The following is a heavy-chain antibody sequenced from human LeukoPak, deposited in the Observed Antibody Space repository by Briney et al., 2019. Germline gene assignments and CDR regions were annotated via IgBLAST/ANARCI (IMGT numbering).Heavy chain of an antibody. CDR2: IYYSGST. Sequence: KSSETLSLTCTVSGGSISSYYWSWIRQPPGKALEWIGYIYYSGSTNYNPSLKSRVTISVDTSKNQFSLNLTSVTAADTAVYYCARANYYGSGSYSYFQHWGQGTLVTVSS. J-gene: IGHJ1*01. CDR3: ARANYYGSGSYSYFQH. V-gene: IGHV4-59*01. CDR1: GGSISSYY. D-gene: IGHD3-10*01.